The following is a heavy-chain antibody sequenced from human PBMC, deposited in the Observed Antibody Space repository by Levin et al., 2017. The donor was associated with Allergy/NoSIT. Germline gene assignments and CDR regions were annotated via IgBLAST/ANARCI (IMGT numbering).Heavy chain of an antibody. V-gene: IGHV3-33*01. CDR1: GFTFSSYG. CDR3: ARDNNDILTGSHYYYGMDV. J-gene: IGHJ6*02. CDR2: IWYDGSNK. D-gene: IGHD3-9*01. Sequence: PGGSLRLSCAASGFTFSSYGMHWVRQAPGKGLEWVAVIWYDGSNKYYADSVKGRFTISRDNSKNTLYLQMNSLRAEDTAVYYCARDNNDILTGSHYYYGMDVWGQGTTVTVSS.